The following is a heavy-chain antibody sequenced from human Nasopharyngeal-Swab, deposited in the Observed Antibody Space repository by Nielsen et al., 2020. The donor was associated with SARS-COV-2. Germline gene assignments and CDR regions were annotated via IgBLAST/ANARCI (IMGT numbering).Heavy chain of an antibody. CDR1: GFIFDNYA. CDR3: ARGRREIWSSGNDYGSGSFDN. Sequence: GGSLRLSRSASGFIFDNYAMNWIRQAPGRGLEWVGIIWGSGRGTNYADSVKGRFTISRDNSKNTLFLHMNSLRVEDTAVYYCARGRREIWSSGNDYGSGSFDNWGQGTLVTVSS. V-gene: IGHV3-23*01. CDR2: IWGSGRGT. D-gene: IGHD3-10*01. J-gene: IGHJ4*02.